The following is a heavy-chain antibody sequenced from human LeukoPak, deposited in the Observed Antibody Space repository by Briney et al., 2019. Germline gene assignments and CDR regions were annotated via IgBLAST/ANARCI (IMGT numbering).Heavy chain of an antibody. CDR2: ISNSGSTI. Sequence: GGTLRLSCAASGFTFSSYEMNWVRQAPGKGLEWVSYISNSGSTIYCADSVKGRFTISRDNAKNSLYLQMNSLRAEDTAVYYCARKYCSSTSCLFDYWGQGTLVTVSS. D-gene: IGHD2-2*01. CDR3: ARKYCSSTSCLFDY. J-gene: IGHJ4*02. V-gene: IGHV3-48*03. CDR1: GFTFSSYE.